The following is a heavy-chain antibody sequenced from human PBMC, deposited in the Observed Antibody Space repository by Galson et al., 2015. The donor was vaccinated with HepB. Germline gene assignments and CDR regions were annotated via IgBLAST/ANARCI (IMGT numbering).Heavy chain of an antibody. Sequence: SLRLSCAVSGFTFSNYAMTWVRQAPGKGLEWVSSMSTSRQNTYYADSVKGRFTISRDNSKNTPYLQMNSLRAEDTAVYYCAKYTSSSSVYYHYYGIDVWGRGTTVTVSS. CDR3: AKYTSSSSVYYHYYGIDV. V-gene: IGHV3-23*01. D-gene: IGHD6-6*01. J-gene: IGHJ6*02. CDR2: MSTSRQNT. CDR1: GFTFSNYA.